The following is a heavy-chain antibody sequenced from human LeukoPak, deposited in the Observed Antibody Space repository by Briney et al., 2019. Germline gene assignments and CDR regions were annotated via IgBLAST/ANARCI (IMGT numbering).Heavy chain of an antibody. J-gene: IGHJ3*02. D-gene: IGHD1-26*01. Sequence: GGSLRLSCAASGFTFSSYWMHWVRQAPGKGLVWVSRINSDGSSTSYADSVKGRLTISRDNAKNTLYVEMNSLRAEDTAVYFCARETPSGSGRAYDIWGQGTMVTVSS. V-gene: IGHV3-74*01. CDR2: INSDGSST. CDR3: ARETPSGSGRAYDI. CDR1: GFTFSSYW.